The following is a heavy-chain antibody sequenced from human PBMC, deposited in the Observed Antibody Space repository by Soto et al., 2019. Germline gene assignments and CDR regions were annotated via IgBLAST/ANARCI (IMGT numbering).Heavy chain of an antibody. D-gene: IGHD2-15*01. CDR3: ARSTFCTGASCYVDY. Sequence: EVQLVESGGGLVQPGGSLRLSCAASGFTFSSYSMNWVRQAPGKGLEWVSYISSSSSTIYYADSVKGRFTISRDNAKNSLYLQVSTLRAEDTAVYYCARSTFCTGASCYVDYWGQGTLVTVSS. V-gene: IGHV3-48*01. CDR2: ISSSSSTI. J-gene: IGHJ4*02. CDR1: GFTFSSYS.